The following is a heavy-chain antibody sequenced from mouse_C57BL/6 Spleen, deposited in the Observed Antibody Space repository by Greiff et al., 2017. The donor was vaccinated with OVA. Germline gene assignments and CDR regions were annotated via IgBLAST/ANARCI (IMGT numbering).Heavy chain of an antibody. CDR3: AIYGNYVETSYWYFDV. CDR1: GYTFTSYW. Sequence: QVQLQQPGAELVKPGASVKVSCKASGYTFTSYWMHWVKQRPGQGLEWIGRIHPSDSDTNYNQKLKGKATLTVDNSSSTAYMQLSSLTSEDSAVYYCAIYGNYVETSYWYFDVWGTGTTVTVSS. CDR2: IHPSDSDT. V-gene: IGHV1-74*01. J-gene: IGHJ1*03. D-gene: IGHD2-1*01.